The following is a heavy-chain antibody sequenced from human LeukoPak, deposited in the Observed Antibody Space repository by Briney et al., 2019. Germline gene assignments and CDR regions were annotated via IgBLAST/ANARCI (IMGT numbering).Heavy chain of an antibody. D-gene: IGHD2-21*02. J-gene: IGHJ4*02. Sequence: PSETLSLTCTVSGDSISTSKSYWGWIRQPSLKGLEWIGSIYYTGNTYYNASLKSRVTISVDTSKNQFSLKLSSVTAADTAVYYCATLAPGVIVVTAIPKYYFDYWGQGTLVTVSS. CDR3: ATLAPGVIVVTAIPKYYFDY. V-gene: IGHV4-39*01. CDR1: GDSISTSKSY. CDR2: IYYTGNT.